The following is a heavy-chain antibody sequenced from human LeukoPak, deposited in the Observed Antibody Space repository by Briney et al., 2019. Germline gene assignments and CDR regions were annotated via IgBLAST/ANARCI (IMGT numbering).Heavy chain of an antibody. V-gene: IGHV3-23*01. CDR2: ISGSGGST. Sequence: GGSLRLSCAASGFTFSSYAMSWVRQAPGKGLEWVSAISGSGGSTYYADSVKGRFTISRDNSKNTLYLQMNSLRAEDTAVYYCAKDLEGAPVASILDAFDIWGQGTMVTVSS. J-gene: IGHJ3*02. CDR1: GFTFSSYA. CDR3: AKDLEGAPVASILDAFDI. D-gene: IGHD6-19*01.